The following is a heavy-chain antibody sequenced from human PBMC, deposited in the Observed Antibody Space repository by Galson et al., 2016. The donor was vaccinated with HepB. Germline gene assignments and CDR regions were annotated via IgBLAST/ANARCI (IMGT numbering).Heavy chain of an antibody. CDR2: IKRKTESGTT. Sequence: SLRLSCAASGSTLSNVWMSWVRQAPGKGLEWVGHIKRKTESGTTDYAAPVKGRFTISRDDSKNTVYLQMNSLKTEDTAVYYCTTDSSEIVVHNGHYFDYWGQGTLVTVSS. CDR3: TTDSSEIVVHNGHYFDY. J-gene: IGHJ4*02. D-gene: IGHD3-22*01. V-gene: IGHV3-15*01. CDR1: GSTLSNVW.